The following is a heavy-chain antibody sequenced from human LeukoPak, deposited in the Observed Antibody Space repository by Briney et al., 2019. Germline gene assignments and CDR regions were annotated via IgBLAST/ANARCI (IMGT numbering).Heavy chain of an antibody. V-gene: IGHV3-66*04. CDR3: AKRWSGYHSSEV. J-gene: IGHJ4*02. Sequence: GGTLRLSCAASGFTFSNYGMSWVRQAPGKGLEWVSVIYSGGSTYYADSVKGRFTISRDNSKNTLYLQMNSLRAEDTAVYYCAKRWSGYHSSEVWGQGTLVTVSS. CDR2: IYSGGST. D-gene: IGHD3-3*01. CDR1: GFTFSNYG.